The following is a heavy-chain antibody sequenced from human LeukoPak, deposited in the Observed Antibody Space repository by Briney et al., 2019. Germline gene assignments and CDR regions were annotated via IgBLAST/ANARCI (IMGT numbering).Heavy chain of an antibody. Sequence: GGSLRLSCAASGSSFSSYAMNWVRQAPGKGLEWVSAISGSGDTYYADSVKGRFTISRDNSKNTLYLQMNSLRAEDTAVYYCAGTNYYASSGYYSSFDYWGQGTLVTVSS. D-gene: IGHD3-22*01. J-gene: IGHJ4*02. V-gene: IGHV3-23*01. CDR1: GSSFSSYA. CDR2: ISGSGDT. CDR3: AGTNYYASSGYYSSFDY.